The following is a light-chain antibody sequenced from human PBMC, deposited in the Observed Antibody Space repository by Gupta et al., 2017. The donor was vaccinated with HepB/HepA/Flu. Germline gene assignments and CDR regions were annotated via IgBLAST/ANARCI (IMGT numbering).Light chain of an antibody. V-gene: IGLV2-14*03. CDR1: SSDVGGYNY. CDR2: DVS. Sequence: QSALTQPASVSGSPEQSITISCTGTSSDVGGYNYVSWYQQHPGKAPKLIIYDVSNRPSGVSNRFSGSKSGNTASLTISGLQAEDEADYYCSSFTSSTTYVFGTGTKVTVL. CDR3: SSFTSSTTYV. J-gene: IGLJ1*01.